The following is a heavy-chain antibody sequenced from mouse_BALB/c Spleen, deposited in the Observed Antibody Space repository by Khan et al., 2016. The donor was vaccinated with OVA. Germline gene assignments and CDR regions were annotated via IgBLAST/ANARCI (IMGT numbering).Heavy chain of an antibody. CDR2: INPTSGYT. Sequence: QLQLKQSGAELAKPGASVKMSCKASGYTFTTYWMHWVKQRPGQGLEWIGYINPTSGYTDYNQKFKDKATLTADKSSSTAYMQLSSLTSDDSAVYYCARDRIDYGGQGTTLTVSS. J-gene: IGHJ2*01. V-gene: IGHV1-7*01. CDR3: ARDRIDY. CDR1: GYTFTTYW.